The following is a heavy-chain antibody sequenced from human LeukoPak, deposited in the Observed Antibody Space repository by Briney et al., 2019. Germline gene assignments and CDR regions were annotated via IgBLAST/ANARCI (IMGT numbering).Heavy chain of an antibody. CDR1: GFTFRSYG. CDR3: ARSSDTTVYIMDV. CDR2: TWYDGNNK. Sequence: GGSLRLSCAACGFTFRSYGMHWVRQAPGKGLEWVAVTWYDGNNKYYADSVKGRFTISRDNSKSTLYLQMNSLRAEDTAVYYCARSSDTTVYIMDVWGQGTTVTVS. D-gene: IGHD3-22*01. J-gene: IGHJ6*02. V-gene: IGHV3-33*01.